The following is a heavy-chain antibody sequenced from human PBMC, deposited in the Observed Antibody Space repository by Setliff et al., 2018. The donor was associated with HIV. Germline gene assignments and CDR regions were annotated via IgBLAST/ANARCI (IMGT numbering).Heavy chain of an antibody. CDR1: GGSISRYY. V-gene: IGHV4-4*07. Sequence: SETLSLTCKVSGGSISRYYWSWIRQPAGKGLEWIGHIYTSGSTNYNPSLKSRVTISVDTSKNQFSLKLTSVTTADTAVYYCARHRPWEVDVFDIWGQGTMVTVSS. CDR3: ARHRPWEVDVFDI. J-gene: IGHJ3*02. CDR2: IYTSGST. D-gene: IGHD1-26*01.